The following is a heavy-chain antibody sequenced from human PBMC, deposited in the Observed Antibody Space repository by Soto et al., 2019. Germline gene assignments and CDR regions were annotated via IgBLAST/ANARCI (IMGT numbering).Heavy chain of an antibody. CDR1: DFSFTSHG. D-gene: IGHD2-2*01. J-gene: IGHJ4*02. Sequence: QIQLVQSGPEVKMPGASMKVSCKAYDFSFTSHGISWVRQAPGQGLEWMGWISLYNGNTNYAQQFQGRVTMTTDTSTSTAYMELRSLRSDDTAMYFCAIYHLELFRFDYWGQGTLVTVSS. CDR3: AIYHLELFRFDY. V-gene: IGHV1-18*04. CDR2: ISLYNGNT.